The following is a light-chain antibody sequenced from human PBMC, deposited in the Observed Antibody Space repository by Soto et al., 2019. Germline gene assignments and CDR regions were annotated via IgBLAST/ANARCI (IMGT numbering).Light chain of an antibody. CDR1: QSVSSN. CDR2: GAS. V-gene: IGKV3-15*01. Sequence: EIVMTQSPATLSVSPGERATLSCRASQSVSSNLAWYQQKAGQAPRLLMYGASTRATGIPARFSGSGSGTEFALTISRLEVEDFAVYHCQQYGNAPITFGQGTRLEIK. J-gene: IGKJ5*01. CDR3: QQYGNAPIT.